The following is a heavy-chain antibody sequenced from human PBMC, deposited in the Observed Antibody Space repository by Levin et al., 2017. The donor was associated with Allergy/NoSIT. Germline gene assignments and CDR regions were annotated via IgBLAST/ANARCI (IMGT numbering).Heavy chain of an antibody. CDR1: GFTFDDYA. D-gene: IGHD3-10*01. J-gene: IGHJ3*02. Sequence: GGSLRLSCAASGFTFDDYAMHWVRQAPGKGLEWVSGISWNSGCIGYADSVKGRFTISRDNAKNSLYLQMTSLRTEDTALYYCARDNIGLPDAFDIWGQGTMVSVSS. V-gene: IGHV3-9*01. CDR2: ISWNSGCI. CDR3: ARDNIGLPDAFDI.